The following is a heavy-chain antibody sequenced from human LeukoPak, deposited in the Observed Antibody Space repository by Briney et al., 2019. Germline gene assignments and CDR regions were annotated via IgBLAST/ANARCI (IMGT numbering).Heavy chain of an antibody. J-gene: IGHJ4*02. CDR3: AISEGSDAGFAY. V-gene: IGHV4-59*01. CDR1: DASISSYY. CDR2: IYYSGYT. D-gene: IGHD3-16*01. Sequence: SETLSLTCSVFDASISSYYWSWIRQSPGKGLEWIGYIYYSGYTDYNPSLQSRVLISVDTSRSQFSLNLSSVTAADTAIYYCAISEGSDAGFAYWGQGTLVTVSS.